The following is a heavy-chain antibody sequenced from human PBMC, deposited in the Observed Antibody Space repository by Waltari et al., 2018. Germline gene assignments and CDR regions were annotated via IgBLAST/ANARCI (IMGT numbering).Heavy chain of an antibody. D-gene: IGHD3-16*01. Sequence: EVQLVESGGGLVQPGGSLRLSCAASGFTFSSYWMSWVRQAPGKGLEWVANIKQDGSERYYEDSGKGRSTISRDNAKNSLYLQMNSLRAEDTAVYYCARDRVGESDYWGQGTLVTVSS. CDR3: ARDRVGESDY. CDR1: GFTFSSYW. V-gene: IGHV3-7*01. CDR2: IKQDGSER. J-gene: IGHJ4*02.